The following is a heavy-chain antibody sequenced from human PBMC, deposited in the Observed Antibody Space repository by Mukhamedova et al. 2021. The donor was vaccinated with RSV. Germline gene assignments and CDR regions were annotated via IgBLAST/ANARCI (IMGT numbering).Heavy chain of an antibody. J-gene: IGHJ4*02. D-gene: IGHD5-18*01. V-gene: IGHV2-26*01. CDR3: ARLEGYSYGYGFDY. CDR2: NDEK. Sequence: NDEKSYSTSLKSRLTISKDTSKSQVVLTMTNMDPVDTATYYCARLEGYSYGYGFDYCGQGTLVTVSS.